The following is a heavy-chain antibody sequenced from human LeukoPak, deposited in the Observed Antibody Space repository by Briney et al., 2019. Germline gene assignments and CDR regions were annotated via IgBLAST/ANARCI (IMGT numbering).Heavy chain of an antibody. V-gene: IGHV1-69*06. Sequence: SVKVSCKASGGTFSSYAISWVRQAPGQGLEWMGGINPIFGTASYAQKFQGRVTITADKSTSTAYMELSSLRSEDTAVYYCARDYGSGSLLGYWGQGTLVTVSS. D-gene: IGHD3-10*01. CDR1: GGTFSSYA. CDR2: INPIFGTA. CDR3: ARDYGSGSLLGY. J-gene: IGHJ4*02.